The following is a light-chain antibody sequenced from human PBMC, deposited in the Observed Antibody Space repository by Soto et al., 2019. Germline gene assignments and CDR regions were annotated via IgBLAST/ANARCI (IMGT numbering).Light chain of an antibody. V-gene: IGKV3-20*01. CDR3: QQYGGLPRT. CDR2: GAS. J-gene: IGKJ1*01. Sequence: EIVLTQSPGTVSLSPGERATLSCRASQSVSSNDLAWYQQKPGQAPRLLIYGASSRATGIPDRFSGSGSGTDFTLTISRLEPEDFAVYYCQQYGGLPRTFGQGTKVEIK. CDR1: QSVSSND.